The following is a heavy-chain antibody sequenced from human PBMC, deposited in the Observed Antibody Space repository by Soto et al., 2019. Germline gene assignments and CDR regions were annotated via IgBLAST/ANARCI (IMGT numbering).Heavy chain of an antibody. CDR3: ARARPFGSSVLYYFDY. D-gene: IGHD6-19*01. Sequence: GGSLRLSCAASGFTFSSYSMNWVRQAPGKGLEWVSSISSSRSYIYYADSVKGRFTISRDNAKNSLYLQMNSLRAEDTAVYYCARARPFGSSVLYYFDYWGQGTLVTVSS. CDR2: ISSSRSYI. CDR1: GFTFSSYS. V-gene: IGHV3-21*01. J-gene: IGHJ4*02.